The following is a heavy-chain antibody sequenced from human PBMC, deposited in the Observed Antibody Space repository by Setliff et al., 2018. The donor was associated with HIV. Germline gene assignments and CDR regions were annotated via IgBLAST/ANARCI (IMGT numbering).Heavy chain of an antibody. J-gene: IGHJ6*02. CDR3: LLYCSGTSCHLPDV. CDR2: TKNQANGLTT. D-gene: IGHD2-2*01. V-gene: IGHV3-15*03. Sequence: GGSLRLSCAASGFSFSDAWMSWVRQAPGKGLEWVGRTKNQANGLTTEHAASVRGRFTISRDDSKSLAYLQMNSLKTEDTAVYYCLLYCSGTSCHLPDVWGQGTTVTVSS. CDR1: GFSFSDAW.